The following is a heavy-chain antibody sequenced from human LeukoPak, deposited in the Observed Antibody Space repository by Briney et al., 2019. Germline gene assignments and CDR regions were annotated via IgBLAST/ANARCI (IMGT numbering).Heavy chain of an antibody. V-gene: IGHV4-39*07. CDR2: IFYSGST. CDR3: ASPYRAAVNWFDP. CDR1: GGSISTSNYY. J-gene: IGHJ5*02. D-gene: IGHD6-13*01. Sequence: SETLSLTCTVSGGSISTSNYYWGWNRQPPGKGLVWIGNIFYSGSTYYSPSLKSRVTISLYTSRNQFSLKLNSVTAADTAVYSCASPYRAAVNWFDPWGQGTLVTVSS.